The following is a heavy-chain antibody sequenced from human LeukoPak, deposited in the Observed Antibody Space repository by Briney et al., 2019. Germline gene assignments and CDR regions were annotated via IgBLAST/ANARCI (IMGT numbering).Heavy chain of an antibody. CDR2: IESNIDGGTT. V-gene: IGHV3-15*04. D-gene: IGHD3-22*01. Sequence: GGSLRLSCVASGITFSYAWMTWVRQAPGKGLEWVGLIESNIDGGTTDYAAPVKGRFTISRDDSKNTVYLQMNRLKTEDTAVYYCAGSGYAFDDWGQGTLVTVSS. CDR1: GITFSYAW. CDR3: AGSGYAFDD. J-gene: IGHJ4*02.